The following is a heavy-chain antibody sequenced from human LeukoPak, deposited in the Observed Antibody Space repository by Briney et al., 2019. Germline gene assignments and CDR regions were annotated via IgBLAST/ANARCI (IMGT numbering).Heavy chain of an antibody. D-gene: IGHD6-19*01. J-gene: IGHJ4*02. Sequence: GASVTVSFKASGYTFTSYGISWVRQAPGQGLEWMGWISAYNGNTNYAQKLQGRVTMTTDTSTSTAYMELRSLRSDDTAVYYCARVRLVAVAGLDYWGQGTLSPSPQ. CDR1: GYTFTSYG. CDR2: ISAYNGNT. V-gene: IGHV1-18*01. CDR3: ARVRLVAVAGLDY.